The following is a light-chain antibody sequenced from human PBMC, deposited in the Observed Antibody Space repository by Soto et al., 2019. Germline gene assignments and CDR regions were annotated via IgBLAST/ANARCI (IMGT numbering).Light chain of an antibody. CDR3: AAWDAGLNGVV. V-gene: IGLV1-44*01. CDR2: SDH. J-gene: IGLJ2*01. CDR1: SSNIGGNT. Sequence: QPVLTQPPSVSGTPGQRVTVSCSGSSSNIGGNTVNWYLQLPGTAPKLLIHSDHQRPSGVPDRFSGSKSGTSASLDISGLQTQDEGDYYCAAWDAGLNGVVFGGGTQLTVL.